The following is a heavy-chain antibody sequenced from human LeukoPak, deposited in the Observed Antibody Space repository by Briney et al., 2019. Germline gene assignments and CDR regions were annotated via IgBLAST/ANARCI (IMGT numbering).Heavy chain of an antibody. D-gene: IGHD4-17*01. CDR2: ISSSSSTI. CDR3: ARDRYGDYAIDY. Sequence: GGSLILSCASSGFTFTSYSMNWVRQAPGKGLEWVSYISSSSSTIYYADSVKGRFTIFRDNAKNSLYLQMISLRAEDTAVYFCARDRYGDYAIDYWGQGTLVTVSS. V-gene: IGHV3-48*04. CDR1: GFTFTSYS. J-gene: IGHJ4*02.